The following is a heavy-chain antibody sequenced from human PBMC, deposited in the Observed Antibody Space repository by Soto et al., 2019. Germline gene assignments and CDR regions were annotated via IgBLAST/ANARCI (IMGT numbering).Heavy chain of an antibody. D-gene: IGHD5-12*01. CDR2: IIPIFGTA. J-gene: IGHJ4*02. V-gene: IGHV1-69*06. CDR1: GGTFSSYA. CDR3: ARAGRDGYRADFDY. Sequence: ASVKVSCKASGGTFSSYAISWVRQAPGQGLEWMGGIIPIFGTANYAQKFQGRVTITADKSTSTAYMELSSLRSEDTAVYYCARAGRDGYRADFDYWGQGTLVTVSS.